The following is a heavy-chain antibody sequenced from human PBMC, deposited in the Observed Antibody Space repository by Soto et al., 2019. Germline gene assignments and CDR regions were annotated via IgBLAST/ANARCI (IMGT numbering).Heavy chain of an antibody. Sequence: GESLKISCKGSGYSFASYWIGWVRQMPGKGLEWMGIIYPGDSDTRYSPSFQGQVTISADKSISTAYLQWNSLKASDTAMYYCERQAYCSSASCPIEYWGQGTLVTVSS. D-gene: IGHD2-2*01. CDR2: IYPGDSDT. CDR3: ERQAYCSSASCPIEY. J-gene: IGHJ4*02. V-gene: IGHV5-51*01. CDR1: GYSFASYW.